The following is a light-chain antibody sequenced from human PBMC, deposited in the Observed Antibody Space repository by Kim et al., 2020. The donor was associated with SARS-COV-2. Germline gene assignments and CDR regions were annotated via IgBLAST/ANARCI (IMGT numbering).Light chain of an antibody. V-gene: IGLV3-9*01. CDR2: RDS. CDR1: NIGSKN. J-gene: IGLJ3*02. Sequence: VAPGQTARITCGGNNIGSKNVHWYQQKPGQAPVLVIYRDSNRPSGIPERFSGSNSGNTATLTISRAQAGDEADYYCQVWDSSTWVFGGGTQLTVL. CDR3: QVWDSSTWV.